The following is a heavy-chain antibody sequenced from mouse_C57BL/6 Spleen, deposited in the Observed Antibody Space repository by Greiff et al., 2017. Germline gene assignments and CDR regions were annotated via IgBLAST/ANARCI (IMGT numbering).Heavy chain of an antibody. CDR2: IVPEGGDT. V-gene: IGHV14-1*01. Sequence: VQLQQSGAELVRPGASVKLSCTASGFHIKDYYMHWVKQRPEQGLEWIGRIVPEGGDTEYASKFQGKATMTADASSNTAYLQLSSLTSEDTAVYYCTRYYGYEVYLDYWGQGTTLTVSS. CDR3: TRYYGYEVYLDY. D-gene: IGHD2-2*01. CDR1: GFHIKDYY. J-gene: IGHJ2*01.